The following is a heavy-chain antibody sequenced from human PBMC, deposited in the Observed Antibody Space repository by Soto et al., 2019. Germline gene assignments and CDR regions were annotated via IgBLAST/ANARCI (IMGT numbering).Heavy chain of an antibody. J-gene: IGHJ6*02. CDR3: ARFSTRGKDYGVDV. CDR2: INLSGRA. D-gene: IGHD3-3*02. V-gene: IGHV4-30-4*08. Sequence: QVQLQESGPGLVKPSQTLSLTCSVSSGSISSSDSYWGLVRQPPGKGLEWIGYINLSGRAYYKPSLKIRVSISIETSNTQLSLRLISVTAADTAVYFCARFSTRGKDYGVDVWGQGTPVTVSS. CDR1: SGSISSSDSY.